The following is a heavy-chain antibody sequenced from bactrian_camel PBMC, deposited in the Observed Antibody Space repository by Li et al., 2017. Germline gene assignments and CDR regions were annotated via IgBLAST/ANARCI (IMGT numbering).Heavy chain of an antibody. D-gene: IGHD6*01. CDR3: AAGYQGSGTWYSRLGEFDYRH. CDR1: GYTNRRHC. J-gene: IGHJ4*01. Sequence: VQLVESGGGSVQAGGSLRLSCAASGYTNRRHCMGWYRQAPGKEREAVADIDPDGNTSYRDSVKGRFTISKDNAKNTLYLQMNSPQPGDTGVYYCAAGYQGSGTWYSRLGEFDYRHWGQGTQVTVS. CDR2: IDPDGNTS. V-gene: IGHV3S54*01.